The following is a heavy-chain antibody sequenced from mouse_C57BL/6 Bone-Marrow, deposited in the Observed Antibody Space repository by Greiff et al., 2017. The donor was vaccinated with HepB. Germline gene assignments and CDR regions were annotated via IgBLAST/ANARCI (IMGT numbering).Heavy chain of an antibody. CDR2: ISSGGSYT. J-gene: IGHJ2*01. CDR3: ARHSYGFDY. D-gene: IGHD1-1*01. CDR1: GFTFSSYG. Sequence: EVNVVESGGDLVKPGGSLKLSCAASGFTFSSYGMSWVRQTPDKRLEWVATISSGGSYTYYPDSVKGRFTISRDNAKNTLYLQMSSLKSEDTAMYYCARHSYGFDYWGQGTTLTVSS. V-gene: IGHV5-6*01.